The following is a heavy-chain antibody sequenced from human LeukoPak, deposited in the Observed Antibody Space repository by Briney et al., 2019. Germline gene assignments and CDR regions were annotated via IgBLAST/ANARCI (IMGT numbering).Heavy chain of an antibody. J-gene: IGHJ6*03. V-gene: IGHV3-64*01. Sequence: PGGSLRLSCAASGFTFSIFGMHWVRQAPGKGLEYVSTITSNGGSTYYANSVKGRFTISRDNAKNTLYLQMGSLRSEDMAVYCCARVGVTVAGYYYYYMDVWGEGTTVTVSS. CDR3: ARVGVTVAGYYYYYMDV. CDR1: GFTFSIFG. CDR2: ITSNGGST. D-gene: IGHD6-19*01.